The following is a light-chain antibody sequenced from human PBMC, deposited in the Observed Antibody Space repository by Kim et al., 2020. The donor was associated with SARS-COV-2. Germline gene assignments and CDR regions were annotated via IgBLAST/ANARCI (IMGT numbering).Light chain of an antibody. J-gene: IGLJ3*02. CDR3: AAWDDSLKGWV. CDR2: NNN. Sequence: QSVLTQPPSASGTPGQRVTISCSGSSSSIGSYTVNWYQQLPATAPKLLIYNNNQRPSGVPDRFSGSKSGTSASLAISGLQSEDEADYYCAAWDDSLKGWVFGGGTQLTVL. V-gene: IGLV1-44*01. CDR1: SSSIGSYT.